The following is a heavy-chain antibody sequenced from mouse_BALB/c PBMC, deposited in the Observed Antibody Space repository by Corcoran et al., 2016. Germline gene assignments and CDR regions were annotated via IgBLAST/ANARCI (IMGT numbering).Heavy chain of an antibody. CDR1: GYSFTGYY. V-gene: IGHV1-26*01. Sequence: EVQLQQSGPELVKPGASVKISCKASGYSFTGYYMHWVKQSHVKSLEWIGRINPYNGATSYNQNFKDKASLTVDKSSSTAYMELHILTSEDSAVYDCARYYGSSYDYGGQGTTLTVSS. CDR2: INPYNGAT. J-gene: IGHJ2*01. CDR3: ARYYGSSYDY. D-gene: IGHD1-1*01.